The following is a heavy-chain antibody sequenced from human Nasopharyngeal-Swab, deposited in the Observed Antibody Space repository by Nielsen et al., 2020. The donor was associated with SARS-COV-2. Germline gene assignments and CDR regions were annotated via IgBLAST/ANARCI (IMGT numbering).Heavy chain of an antibody. CDR2: IYYSGST. CDR1: GGSISSSSYY. V-gene: IGHV4-39*01. D-gene: IGHD2-15*01. Sequence: SETLSLTCTVSGGSISSSSYYWGWIRQPPGKGPEWIGSIYYSGSTYYNPSLKSRVTISVDTSKNQFSLKLSSVTAADTAVYYCARAELVVVVAATEGWFDPWGQGTLVTVSS. J-gene: IGHJ5*02. CDR3: ARAELVVVVAATEGWFDP.